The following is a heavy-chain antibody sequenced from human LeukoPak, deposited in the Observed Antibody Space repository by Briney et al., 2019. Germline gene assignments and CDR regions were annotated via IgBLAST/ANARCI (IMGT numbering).Heavy chain of an antibody. D-gene: IGHD2-15*01. Sequence: GGSLRLSCAASGFTFSNYAMTLVRQAPGKGLVWVSRINSDGSSTSYADSVKGRFTISRDHAKNTLYLQMNSLRAEDTAVYYCARGGGGKDFDYWGQGTLVTVSS. V-gene: IGHV3-74*01. J-gene: IGHJ4*02. CDR1: GFTFSNYA. CDR3: ARGGGGKDFDY. CDR2: INSDGSST.